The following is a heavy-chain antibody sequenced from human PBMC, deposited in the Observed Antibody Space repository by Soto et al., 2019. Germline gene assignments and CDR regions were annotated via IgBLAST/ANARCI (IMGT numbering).Heavy chain of an antibody. CDR2: ISAYNGNT. Sequence: ASVKVSCKASGYTFTSYGISWVRQAPGQGLEWMGWISAYNGNTNYAQKLQGRVTMTTDTSTSTAYMELRSLRSDDTAVYYCASVQIIVGPSYLHYGVQGPMVTVSP. J-gene: IGHJ4*02. CDR3: ASVQIIVGPSYLHY. V-gene: IGHV1-18*04. D-gene: IGHD1-26*01. CDR1: GYTFTSYG.